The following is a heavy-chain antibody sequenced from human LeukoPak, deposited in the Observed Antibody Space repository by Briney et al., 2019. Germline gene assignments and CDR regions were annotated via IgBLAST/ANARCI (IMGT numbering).Heavy chain of an antibody. D-gene: IGHD2/OR15-2a*01. Sequence: GGSLRLSCAASAFTISSYWMSWVRQTPGKGLEWVANIKQDGSEKYYVDSVKGRFSISRDNVKNALYLQMNSLRVVDTGIHYCVRGAFYAAYWGQGTLVTVSS. J-gene: IGHJ4*02. CDR2: IKQDGSEK. CDR1: AFTISSYW. V-gene: IGHV3-7*01. CDR3: VRGAFYAAY.